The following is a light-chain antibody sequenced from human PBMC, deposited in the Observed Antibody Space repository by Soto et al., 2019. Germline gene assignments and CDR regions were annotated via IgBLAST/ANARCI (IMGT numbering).Light chain of an antibody. CDR2: SSD. Sequence: QSVLAQPPSASGTPGQRVTISCSGSSSNIGSSTVNWYQQVPGTAPNLLIHSSDQRPSGFPGRFSGSKSGTSASLAITGLQSDYEADYYGAAWDCSLNEPVLGTGPKVTVL. J-gene: IGLJ1*01. V-gene: IGLV1-44*01. CDR1: SSNIGSST. CDR3: AAWDCSLNEPV.